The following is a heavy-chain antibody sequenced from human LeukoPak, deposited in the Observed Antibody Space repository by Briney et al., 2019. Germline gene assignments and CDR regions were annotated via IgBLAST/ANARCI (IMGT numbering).Heavy chain of an antibody. CDR1: GLTFSSYS. CDR3: ARDSLPATVTLYYYGMDV. D-gene: IGHD4-17*01. Sequence: GGSLRLSCSASGLTFSSYSMNWVRQAPGKGLEWVSSISSSSSYIYYADSVKGRFTISRDNAKNSLYLQMNSLRAEDTAVYYCARDSLPATVTLYYYGMDVWGQGTTVTVSS. J-gene: IGHJ6*02. V-gene: IGHV3-21*01. CDR2: ISSSSSYI.